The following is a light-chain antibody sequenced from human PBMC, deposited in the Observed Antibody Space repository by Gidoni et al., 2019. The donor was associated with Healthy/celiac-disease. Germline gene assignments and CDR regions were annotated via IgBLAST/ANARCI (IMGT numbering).Light chain of an antibody. CDR3: MQDLKNPLT. CDR2: LGS. J-gene: IGKJ4*01. Sequence: TVRTQSPLSLPVPPGEPASISCRPSQSLLNSNGCNYLDWYLQKPGQSPKLLIYLGSNRATGVPERFSGSGSGTDFTLKISRVEAEDVGVYYCMQDLKNPLTFGGGTKVEIK. V-gene: IGKV2-28*01. CDR1: QSLLNSNGCNY.